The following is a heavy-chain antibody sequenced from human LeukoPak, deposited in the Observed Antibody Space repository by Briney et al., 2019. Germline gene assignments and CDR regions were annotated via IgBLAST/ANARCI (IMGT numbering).Heavy chain of an antibody. J-gene: IGHJ4*02. V-gene: IGHV3-33*01. Sequence: GGSLRLSCAASGFTFSSYGMHWVRQAPGKGLEWVAVIWYDGSSKYYVDSVKGRFTISRDNSKNTPYLQMNSLRAEDTAVYYCAREPQILWFGELSYFDYWGQGTLVTVSS. D-gene: IGHD3-10*01. CDR1: GFTFSSYG. CDR3: AREPQILWFGELSYFDY. CDR2: IWYDGSSK.